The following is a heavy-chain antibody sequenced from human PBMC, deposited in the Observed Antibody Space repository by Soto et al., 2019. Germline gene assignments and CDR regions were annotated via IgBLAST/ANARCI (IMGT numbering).Heavy chain of an antibody. CDR1: GYNFPNYW. J-gene: IGHJ3*01. CDR2: IYPGDSDT. CDR3: ATPRLRVYDGFDP. Sequence: ESLKISCEGWGYNFPNYWIAWVRQMPGKGLEWMGTIYPGDSDTRYSPSFRGQVTISADKSTSTGYLEWSGLQASDTAMSYGATPRLRVYDGFDPWGQGTMVTVS. V-gene: IGHV5-51*01. D-gene: IGHD6-6*01.